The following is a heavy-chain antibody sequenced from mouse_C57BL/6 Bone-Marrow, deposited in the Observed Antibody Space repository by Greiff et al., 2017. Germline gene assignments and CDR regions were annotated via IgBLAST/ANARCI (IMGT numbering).Heavy chain of an antibody. Sequence: QVQLKESGAELARPGASVKLSCKASGYTFTSYGISWVKQRTGQGLEWIGEIYPRSGNTYYNEKFKGKATLTADKSSSTAYMELRSLTSEDSAVYFCARWLRRFYYFDYWGQGTTLTVSS. J-gene: IGHJ2*01. CDR2: IYPRSGNT. CDR1: GYTFTSYG. V-gene: IGHV1-81*01. CDR3: ARWLRRFYYFDY. D-gene: IGHD2-2*01.